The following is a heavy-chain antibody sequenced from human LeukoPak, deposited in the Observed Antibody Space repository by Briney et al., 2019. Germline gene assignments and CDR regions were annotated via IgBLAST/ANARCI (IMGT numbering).Heavy chain of an antibody. CDR2: INHSGST. Sequence: PSETLSLTCAVYGGSFSGYYWSWIRQPPGKGLEWIGEINHSGSTNYNPSLKSRVTISVDTSKSQFSLKLSSVTAADTAVYYCARGGYCSRTSCFSSLGFDPWGQGTLVTVPS. V-gene: IGHV4-34*01. CDR1: GGSFSGYY. CDR3: ARGGYCSRTSCFSSLGFDP. J-gene: IGHJ5*02. D-gene: IGHD2-2*03.